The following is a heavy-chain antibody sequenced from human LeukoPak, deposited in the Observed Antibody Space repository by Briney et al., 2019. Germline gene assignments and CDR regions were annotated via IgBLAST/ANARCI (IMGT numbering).Heavy chain of an antibody. D-gene: IGHD5-18*01. CDR2: INHSGST. V-gene: IGHV4-34*01. CDR3: ARSKVDTAMVGACDY. Sequence: PSETLSLTCAVYGRSFSGYYWSWIRQPPGKGLEWIGEINHSGSTNYNPSLKSRVTISVDTSKNQFSLKLSSVTAADAAVYYCARSKVDTAMVGACDYWGQGTLVTVSS. J-gene: IGHJ4*02. CDR1: GRSFSGYY.